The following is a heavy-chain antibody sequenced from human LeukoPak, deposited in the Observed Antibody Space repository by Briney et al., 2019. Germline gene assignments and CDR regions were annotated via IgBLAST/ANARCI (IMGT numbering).Heavy chain of an antibody. CDR2: ISSSSSYI. J-gene: IGHJ6*02. V-gene: IGHV3-21*01. CDR3: ARDGAGGNHYYYYGMDV. Sequence: GGSLRLSCAASGFTFSSYSMNWVRQAPGKGLEWVSSISSSSSYIYYADSAKGRFTISRDNAKNSLYLQMNSLRAEDTAVYYCARDGAGGNHYYYYGMDVWGQGTTVTVSS. CDR1: GFTFSSYS. D-gene: IGHD4-23*01.